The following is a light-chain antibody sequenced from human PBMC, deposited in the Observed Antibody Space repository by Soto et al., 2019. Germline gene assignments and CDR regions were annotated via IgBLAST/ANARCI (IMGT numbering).Light chain of an antibody. CDR1: QSISNW. CDR2: KAS. J-gene: IGKJ2*01. CDR3: QQYNNYLYT. V-gene: IGKV1-5*03. Sequence: DIQMTQSPSTLSASVGDRVTITCRASQSISNWLAWYQQKPGKAPKLLIYKASSLESGVPSRFSGSGSGTELALTIRSLQPDDFATYYCQQYNNYLYTLGQGTKLEIK.